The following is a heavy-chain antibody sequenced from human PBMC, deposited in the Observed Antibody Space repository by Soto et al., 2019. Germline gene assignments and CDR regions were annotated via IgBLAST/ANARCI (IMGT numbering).Heavy chain of an antibody. Sequence: LRLSCAASGFTFSDYYMSWIRQAPGKGLEWVSYISSSGSTIYYADSVKGRFTISRDNTKNSLYLQMNSLRAEDTALYYCAKDIGYSSSHEGNWFDPWGQGTLVTVS. V-gene: IGHV3-11*01. CDR1: GFTFSDYY. CDR2: ISSSGSTI. J-gene: IGHJ5*02. CDR3: AKDIGYSSSHEGNWFDP. D-gene: IGHD6-6*01.